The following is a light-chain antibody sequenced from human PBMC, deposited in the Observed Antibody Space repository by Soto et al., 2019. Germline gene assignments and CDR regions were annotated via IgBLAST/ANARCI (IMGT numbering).Light chain of an antibody. J-gene: IGKJ1*01. CDR1: QSVSSNY. Sequence: EILLTQSPGSLSLSPGERATLSCRASQSVSSNYLAWYQQKPGQAPRLLIYGASNRATGIPDKFSGSGSGTDFTLTISRLEPEDFAVYFCQQYGSSPGTFGQGTKVDIK. CDR2: GAS. V-gene: IGKV3-20*01. CDR3: QQYGSSPGT.